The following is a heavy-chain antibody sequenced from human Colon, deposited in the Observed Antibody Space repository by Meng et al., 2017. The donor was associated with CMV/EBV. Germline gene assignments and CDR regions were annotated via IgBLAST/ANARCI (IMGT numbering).Heavy chain of an antibody. J-gene: IGHJ6*02. V-gene: IGHV1-2*02. D-gene: IGHD3-3*01. Sequence: ASVKVSCKASGYMFTSSDINWVRQAPGQGLEWMGWINPNSGGTNYAQKFQGRVTMTRDTSISTAYMELSRLRSDDTAVYYCARVEIWSGYQPPGNYYYYYGMDVWGQGTTVTVSS. CDR2: INPNSGGT. CDR3: ARVEIWSGYQPPGNYYYYYGMDV. CDR1: GYMFTSSD.